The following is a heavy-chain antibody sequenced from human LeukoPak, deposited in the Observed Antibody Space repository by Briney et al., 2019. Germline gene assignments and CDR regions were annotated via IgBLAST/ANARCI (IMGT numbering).Heavy chain of an antibody. J-gene: IGHJ4*02. V-gene: IGHV1-18*01. D-gene: IGHD3-9*01. CDR1: GYTFTSYG. Sequence: ASVKVSCKASGYTFTSYGISWVRQAPGQGLEWMGWISAYNGNTNYAQKLQGRVTMTTDTSTSTAYMELRSLRSDDTAVYYCARVWESYYDILTGCPSGYFDYWGQGTLDTVSS. CDR2: ISAYNGNT. CDR3: ARVWESYYDILTGCPSGYFDY.